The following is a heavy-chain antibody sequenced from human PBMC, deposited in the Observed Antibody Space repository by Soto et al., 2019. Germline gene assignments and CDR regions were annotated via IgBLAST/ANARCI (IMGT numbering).Heavy chain of an antibody. CDR2: INPKFGDT. D-gene: IGHD3-10*01. V-gene: IGHV1-2*02. J-gene: IGHJ6*02. CDR3: ARNMDYYYGPGSGNGHGF. Sequence: QVQLVQSGAEVKEPGDSVRVSCEASVYTFTAYYIHWVRQAPGQGLEWMGWINPKFGDTTYAQDFQGRVSMTRDMSISTVYRELSRLTSDDTAIYYCARNMDYYYGPGSGNGHGFWGQGTTVTVFS. CDR1: VYTFTAYY.